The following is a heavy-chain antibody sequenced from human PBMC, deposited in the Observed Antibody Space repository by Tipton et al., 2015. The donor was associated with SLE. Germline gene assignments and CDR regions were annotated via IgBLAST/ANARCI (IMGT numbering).Heavy chain of an antibody. J-gene: IGHJ4*02. V-gene: IGHV3-33*08. Sequence: AVWGFTFSNSGMHWVRQAPGKGLEWVAIIWFDGSHKYYADSVKGRFTLSRDNSKNTLYLQMNSLRAEDTAVYYCARDRFQGGFSYGHPDYWGQGTLLTVSS. CDR3: ARDRFQGGFSYGHPDY. D-gene: IGHD5-18*01. CDR1: GFTFSNSG. CDR2: IWFDGSHK.